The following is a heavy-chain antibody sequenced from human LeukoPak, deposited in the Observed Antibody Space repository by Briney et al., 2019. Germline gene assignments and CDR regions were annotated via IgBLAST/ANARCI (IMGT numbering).Heavy chain of an antibody. V-gene: IGHV1-2*02. CDR3: ARSGYYYDSSGPFDY. CDR2: INPNSGGT. Sequence: EASVKVSCKASGYTFTGYYMHWVRQAPGQGLEWMGWINPNSGGTNYAQKFQGRVTMTRDTSISTAYMELSRLRSDDTAVYYCARSGYYYDSSGPFDYWGQGTLVIVSS. CDR1: GYTFTGYY. J-gene: IGHJ4*02. D-gene: IGHD3-22*01.